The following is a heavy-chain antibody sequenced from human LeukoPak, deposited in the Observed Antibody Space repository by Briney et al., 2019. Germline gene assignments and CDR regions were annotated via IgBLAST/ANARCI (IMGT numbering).Heavy chain of an antibody. D-gene: IGHD3-10*01. V-gene: IGHV3-7*03. CDR2: IKQGGSEK. Sequence: GGSLRLSCAASGFTFSSYWMSWVRQAPGKGLEWVANIKQGGSEKYYVDSVKGRFTISRDNAKNSLYLQMNSLRAEDTAVYYCARVPYGSGTHFADYWGQGTLVTVSS. J-gene: IGHJ4*02. CDR3: ARVPYGSGTHFADY. CDR1: GFTFSSYW.